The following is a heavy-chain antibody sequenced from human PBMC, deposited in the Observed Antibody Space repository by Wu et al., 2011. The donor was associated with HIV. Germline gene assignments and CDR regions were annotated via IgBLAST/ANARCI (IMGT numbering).Heavy chain of an antibody. CDR1: GGSFSSYV. J-gene: IGHJ4*02. CDR2: VIPMFPTA. V-gene: IGHV1-69*05. D-gene: IGHD1-26*01. Sequence: QVQLLQSGAEVKEPGSSVKVSCKASGGSFSSYVINWVRQAPGQGPEWMGGVIPMFPTANYAQKFQGRVTITTDESTNTAYMELSSLRSEDTAVYYCARDFSGDEDCWGQGTLVTVSS. CDR3: ARDFSGDEDC.